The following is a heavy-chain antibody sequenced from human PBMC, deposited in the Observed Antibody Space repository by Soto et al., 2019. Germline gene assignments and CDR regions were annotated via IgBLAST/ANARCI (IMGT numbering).Heavy chain of an antibody. CDR3: TTFYVSRSVVDI. CDR1: GFTFSNAW. J-gene: IGHJ3*02. Sequence: GGSLRLSCAASGFTFSNAWMSWVRQAPGKGLEWVGRIKSKTDGGTTDYAAPVKGRFTISRDDSKNTLYLQMNSLKTEDTAVYYCTTFYVSRSVVDIWGQGTMVTVSS. V-gene: IGHV3-15*01. CDR2: IKSKTDGGTT. D-gene: IGHD3-16*01.